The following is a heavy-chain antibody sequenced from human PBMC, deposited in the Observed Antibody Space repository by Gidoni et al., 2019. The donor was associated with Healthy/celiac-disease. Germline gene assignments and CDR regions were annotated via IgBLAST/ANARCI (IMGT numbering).Heavy chain of an antibody. CDR2: ISYDGSNK. D-gene: IGHD4-17*01. V-gene: IGHV3-30*04. CDR1: GFTFSSYA. CDR3: ARGVTVTTFDP. J-gene: IGHJ5*02. Sequence: QVQLVESGGGVVQPGRSLRLSCAASGFTFSSYAMHWVRQAPGKGLGWVAVISYDGSNKYYADNSKNTLYLQMNSLRAEDTAVYYCARGVTVTTFDPWGQGTLVTVSS.